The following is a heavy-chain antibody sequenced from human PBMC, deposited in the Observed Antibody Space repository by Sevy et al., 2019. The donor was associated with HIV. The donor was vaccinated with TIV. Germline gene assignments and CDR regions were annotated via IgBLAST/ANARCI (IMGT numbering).Heavy chain of an antibody. Sequence: ASVKVSCKASGGTFSSYAISWVRQAPGQGLEWMGGIIPIFGTANYAQKFQGRVTITVDESTRTAYMELSSLRSEDTAVYYCARAGRSIAAAGAYYYYGMDVWGQGTTVTVSS. CDR2: IIPIFGTA. CDR3: ARAGRSIAAAGAYYYYGMDV. V-gene: IGHV1-69*13. D-gene: IGHD6-13*01. J-gene: IGHJ6*02. CDR1: GGTFSSYA.